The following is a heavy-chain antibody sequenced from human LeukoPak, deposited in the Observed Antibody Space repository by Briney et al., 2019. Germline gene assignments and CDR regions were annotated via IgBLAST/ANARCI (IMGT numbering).Heavy chain of an antibody. V-gene: IGHV4-59*01. CDR3: ARSRYSYGLVDY. CDR2: IYYSGDT. CDR1: GGSISSDY. Sequence: PSETLSLTCTVSGGSISSDYWSWIRQPPGKGLEWIGYIYYSGDTNYNPSLKSRVTISVDTSKNQFSLKLSSVTAADTAVYYCARSRYSYGLVDYRGQGTLVTVSS. D-gene: IGHD5-18*01. J-gene: IGHJ4*02.